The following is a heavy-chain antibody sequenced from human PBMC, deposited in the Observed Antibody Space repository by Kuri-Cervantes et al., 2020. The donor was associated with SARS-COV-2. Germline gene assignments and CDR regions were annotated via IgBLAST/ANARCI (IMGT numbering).Heavy chain of an antibody. CDR2: IYHSGST. CDR1: GGSIRSNNW. Sequence: SETLSLTCAVPGGSIRSNNWWTWVRQAPGKELEWIGEIYHSGSTNYNPSLKSRVTISVHKSKNQFSLKLSSVTAADTTVYYCARGAGPGGEEMATIVHFDYWGQGTLVTVSS. CDR3: ARGAGPGGEEMATIVHFDY. J-gene: IGHJ4*02. V-gene: IGHV4-4*02. D-gene: IGHD5-24*01.